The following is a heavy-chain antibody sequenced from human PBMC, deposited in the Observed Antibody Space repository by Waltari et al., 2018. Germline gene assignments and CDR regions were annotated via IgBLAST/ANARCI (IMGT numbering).Heavy chain of an antibody. Sequence: EVQLVESGGGLVQPGGSRSLPCATSGFTFRAFWVPLFRQAPGKGLGWGAHQNGDGSETYYADSVKGRFTISRDNAKNSVYLQMNSLRVEDTAVYYCATDRGPNTFDHWGQGTLVTVSS. J-gene: IGHJ4*02. CDR1: GFTFRAFW. V-gene: IGHV3-7*01. CDR2: QNGDGSET. CDR3: ATDRGPNTFDH.